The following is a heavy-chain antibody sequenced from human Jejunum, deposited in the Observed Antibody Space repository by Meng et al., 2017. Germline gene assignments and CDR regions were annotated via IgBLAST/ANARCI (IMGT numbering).Heavy chain of an antibody. V-gene: IGHV1-2*04. CDR2: TNPDTGGT. D-gene: IGHD1-1*01. Sequence: QVQLVQPGAEVKNPGASVQVHCKAFVYTFSEHFIHWVRQAPGQGREWMGWTNPDTGGTNYAQKFQGWVTMTRDTSISTAYMELRRLRSDDTAVYYCARDAGSFLDYYFDSWGQGTLVTVSS. CDR1: VYTFSEHF. J-gene: IGHJ4*02. CDR3: ARDAGSFLDYYFDS.